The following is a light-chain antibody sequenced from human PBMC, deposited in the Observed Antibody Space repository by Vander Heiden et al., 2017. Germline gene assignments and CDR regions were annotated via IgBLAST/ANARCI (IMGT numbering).Light chain of an antibody. CDR3: SSFAGTDTYVV. J-gene: IGLJ2*01. CDR1: RSDIGAYNY. V-gene: IGLV2-11*01. Sequence: QSALTQPRSVSGSPGQSVTISCTGTRSDIGAYNYVSWYQQYSNKAPKLVISDVNQRPSGVPDRFSGSKSGTTASLTISGLQADDEADYYCSSFAGTDTYVVFGGGTKLTVL. CDR2: DVN.